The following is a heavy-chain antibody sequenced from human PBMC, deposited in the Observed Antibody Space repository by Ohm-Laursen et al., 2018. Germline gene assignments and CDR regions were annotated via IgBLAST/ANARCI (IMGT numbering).Heavy chain of an antibody. CDR3: ARDLEEDALDTAMGGFDY. J-gene: IGHJ4*02. CDR1: GFSFSSYG. D-gene: IGHD5-18*01. CDR2: ISYDGSNK. Sequence: SLRLSCAASGFSFSSYGMHWVRQAPGKGLEWVAVISYDGSNKYYADSVKGRFTISRDNAKNSLYLQMNSLRAEDTAVYYCARDLEEDALDTAMGGFDYWGQGTLVTVSS. V-gene: IGHV3-30*03.